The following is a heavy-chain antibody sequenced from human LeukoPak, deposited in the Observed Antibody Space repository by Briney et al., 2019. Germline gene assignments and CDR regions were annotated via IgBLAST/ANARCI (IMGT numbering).Heavy chain of an antibody. Sequence: GGSLRLSCAASGFTFSSYAMTWVRQAPGKELEWVSSIRGSGGGTYYADSVRGRFTMSRDNSKNTLYLQMNNLRADDTAVYYCGRDPNGDYIGAFEFWGQGTLVTVSS. D-gene: IGHD4-17*01. CDR3: GRDPNGDYIGAFEF. V-gene: IGHV3-23*01. CDR2: IRGSGGGT. J-gene: IGHJ3*01. CDR1: GFTFSSYA.